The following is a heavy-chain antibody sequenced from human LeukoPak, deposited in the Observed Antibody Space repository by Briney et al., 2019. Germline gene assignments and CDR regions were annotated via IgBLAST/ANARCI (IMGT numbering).Heavy chain of an antibody. Sequence: SETLSLTCTVSGGSISSYYWSWIRQPPGKGLEWMAYIYSGGSTNYNPSLKSRVIISVDTSKNQFSLELNSVTAADTAVYYCARVGACSGGSCYEDYWGQGTLVTVSS. J-gene: IGHJ4*02. D-gene: IGHD2-15*01. CDR1: GGSISSYY. CDR2: IYSGGST. V-gene: IGHV4-59*01. CDR3: ARVGACSGGSCYEDY.